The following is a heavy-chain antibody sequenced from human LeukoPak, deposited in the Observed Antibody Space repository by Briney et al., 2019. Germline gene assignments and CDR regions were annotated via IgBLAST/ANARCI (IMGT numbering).Heavy chain of an antibody. V-gene: IGHV3-30*01. CDR2: ISYDGSNK. J-gene: IGHJ5*02. CDR1: GFTFSSYA. D-gene: IGHD3-3*01. Sequence: GGSLRLSCAASGFTFSSYAMPWVRQAPGKGLEWVAVISYDGSNKYYADSVKGRFTISRDNSKNTLYLQMNSLRAEDTAVYYCARESAIFGVVISRNWFDPWGQGTLVTVSS. CDR3: ARESAIFGVVISRNWFDP.